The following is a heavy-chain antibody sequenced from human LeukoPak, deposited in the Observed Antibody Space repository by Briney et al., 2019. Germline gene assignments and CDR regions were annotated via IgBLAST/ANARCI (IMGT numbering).Heavy chain of an antibody. V-gene: IGHV1-18*01. J-gene: IGHJ6*02. CDR2: ISAYNGNT. CDR1: GYTFTSYG. CDR3: ARDARTTVTTGLLDPDPYYGMDV. Sequence: ASVKVSCKASGYTFTSYGISWVRQAPGQGLEWMGWISAYNGNTNYAQKLQGRVTMTTDTSTSTAYMELRSLRSDDTAVYYCARDARTTVTTGLLDPDPYYGMDVWGQGTTVTVSS. D-gene: IGHD4-17*01.